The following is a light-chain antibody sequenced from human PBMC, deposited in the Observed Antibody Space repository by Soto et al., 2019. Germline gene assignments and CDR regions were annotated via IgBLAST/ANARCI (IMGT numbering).Light chain of an antibody. Sequence: EKVMPQSPATLSVSPVERATLSSMASQSVSSNLASYQQKPGQAPRLLIYGASSRATGSPVSFSGGGSATEFTLPISSLQSEDFAVYYRQQYNNWPLTFGQGTRLEIK. J-gene: IGKJ5*01. CDR1: QSVSSN. V-gene: IGKV3-15*01. CDR2: GAS. CDR3: QQYNNWPLT.